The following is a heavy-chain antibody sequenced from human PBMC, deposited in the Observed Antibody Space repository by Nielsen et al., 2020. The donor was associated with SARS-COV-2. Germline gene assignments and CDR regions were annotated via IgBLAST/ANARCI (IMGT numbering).Heavy chain of an antibody. J-gene: IGHJ6*02. D-gene: IGHD6-6*01. CDR2: VYYNGDT. Sequence: GSLRLSCTVSGDSISTFYWTWIRQPPGKGLAWPGRVYYNGDTNYNPSLKSRVTMSVDRSKNQFSLKLNSVTAADTAVYFCARGVAARCFDVWGQGTTVTVSS. CDR3: ARGVAARCFDV. V-gene: IGHV4-4*07. CDR1: GDSISTFY.